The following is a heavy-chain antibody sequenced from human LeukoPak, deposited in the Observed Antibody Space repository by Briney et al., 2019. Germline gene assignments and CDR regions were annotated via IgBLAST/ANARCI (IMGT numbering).Heavy chain of an antibody. D-gene: IGHD4-23*01. CDR2: ISGSGGST. J-gene: IGHJ3*02. CDR1: GFAFSSYA. CDR3: AKDRVFYGGAFDI. Sequence: GGSLRLSCAASGFAFSSYAMSWVRQAPGKGLEWVSAISGSGGSTYYADSVKGRFTISRDNSKNTLYLQMNSLRAEDTAVYYCAKDRVFYGGAFDIWGQGTMVTVSS. V-gene: IGHV3-23*01.